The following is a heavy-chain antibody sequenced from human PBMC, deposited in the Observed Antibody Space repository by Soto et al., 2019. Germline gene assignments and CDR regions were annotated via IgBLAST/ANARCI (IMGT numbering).Heavy chain of an antibody. CDR1: GFTFSTYA. CDR2: ISGGGITT. Sequence: VQLLESGGGLVQPGGSLRLSCAASGFTFSTYAMSWVRQAPGKGLEWVSSISGGGITTYYADSMKGRFSISRDNSKNTLYLQMNSLRAEDTAVYFCAKMGGDSCFSSLDFWGRGTLVTVSS. CDR3: AKMGGDSCFSSLDF. D-gene: IGHD2-15*01. V-gene: IGHV3-23*01. J-gene: IGHJ4*02.